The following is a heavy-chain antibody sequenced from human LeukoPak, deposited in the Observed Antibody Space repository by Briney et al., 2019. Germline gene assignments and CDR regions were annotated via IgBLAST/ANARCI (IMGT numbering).Heavy chain of an antibody. D-gene: IGHD1-26*01. CDR1: GFTVSSNY. J-gene: IGHJ4*02. V-gene: IGHV3-66*01. Sequence: GGSLRLSCAASGFTVSSNYMSWVRQAPGKGLEWVSIIYSGGTTYYADSVKGRFTISRDNSKNTLYLQMNSLRAEDTAVYYCARATGSYYSLGYWGQGTLVTVSS. CDR2: IYSGGTT. CDR3: ARATGSYYSLGY.